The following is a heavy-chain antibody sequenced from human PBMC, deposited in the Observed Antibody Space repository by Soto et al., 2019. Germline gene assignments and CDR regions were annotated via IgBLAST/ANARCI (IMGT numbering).Heavy chain of an antibody. D-gene: IGHD2-15*01. V-gene: IGHV3-30*18. CDR2: ISYDGSIE. CDR1: GFTFKSYG. Sequence: QVQLVESGGGVVQPGRSLRLSCAASGFTFKSYGMHWVRQAPGKGLEWVAVISYDGSIEYYGDSVKGRFTISRDNSKNTLCLQMNSLRAEDTAVYYCAKDVGYCSGGRCYPHNWFDPWGQGTLVTVSS. CDR3: AKDVGYCSGGRCYPHNWFDP. J-gene: IGHJ5*02.